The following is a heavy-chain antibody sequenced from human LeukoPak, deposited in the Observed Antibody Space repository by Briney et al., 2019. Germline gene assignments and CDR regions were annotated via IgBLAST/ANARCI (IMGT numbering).Heavy chain of an antibody. CDR3: AREIGNDFWSGYSPLVAFDI. V-gene: IGHV4-59*01. J-gene: IGHJ3*02. CDR1: GGSISIYY. D-gene: IGHD3-3*01. CDR2: IYYSGST. Sequence: PSETLSLTCTVSGGSISIYYRRWIRQPPGKGLEWIGYIYYSGSTNYNPSLKSRVTISVDTSKNQFSLKLSSVTAADTAVYYCAREIGNDFWSGYSPLVAFDIWGQGTMVTVSS.